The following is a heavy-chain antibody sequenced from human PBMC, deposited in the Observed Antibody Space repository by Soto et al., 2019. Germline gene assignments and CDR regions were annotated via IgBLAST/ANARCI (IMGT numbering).Heavy chain of an antibody. CDR1: GFTFSSYW. Sequence: EVQLVESGGGLVQPGGSLRLSCAASGFTFSSYWMSWVRQAPGKGLEWVANIKPDGSEKYYVDSVKGRFTISRDNAKNSLYLQMHRLRAEDTAVYYCAREGYYYDSSGYYGDAFDIWGQGTMVTVSS. CDR2: IKPDGSEK. V-gene: IGHV3-7*05. D-gene: IGHD3-22*01. CDR3: AREGYYYDSSGYYGDAFDI. J-gene: IGHJ3*02.